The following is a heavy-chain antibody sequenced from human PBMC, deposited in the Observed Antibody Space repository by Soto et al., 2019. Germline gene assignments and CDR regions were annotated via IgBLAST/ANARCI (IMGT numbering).Heavy chain of an antibody. CDR2: IYPGDSDT. CDR3: AGLPKFIWFGALTYRAYYFNY. V-gene: IGHV5-51*03. D-gene: IGHD3-10*01. Sequence: PGESLKISCTGSGYSFSTYWIAWVRQMPGKGLEWMGIIYPGDSDTRYSPSFQGQVTISADTSTKTAYLQWSSLKASDTAIYYCAGLPKFIWFGALTYRAYYFNYWGPGTLATVSS. CDR1: GYSFSTYW. J-gene: IGHJ4*02.